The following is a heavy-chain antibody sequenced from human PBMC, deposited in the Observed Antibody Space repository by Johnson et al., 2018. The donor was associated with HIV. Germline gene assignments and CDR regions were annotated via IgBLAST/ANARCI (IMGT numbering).Heavy chain of an antibody. Sequence: VQVVESGGGFVQPGRSLRLSCAASGFTFGNYAMNWVRQAPGKGLEWVSGINTGGSTFYPDSVKGRFTISRDNSKSTLYLQMNSLRAEDTAVYHWVRAQGVLVWFRELLFDAFDIWGQGTMVTDSS. D-gene: IGHD3-10*01. CDR1: GFTFGNYA. CDR2: INTGGST. V-gene: IGHV3-23*04. J-gene: IGHJ3*02. CDR3: VRAQGVLVWFRELLFDAFDI.